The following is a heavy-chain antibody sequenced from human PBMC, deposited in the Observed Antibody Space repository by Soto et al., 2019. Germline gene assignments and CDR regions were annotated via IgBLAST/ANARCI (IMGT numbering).Heavy chain of an antibody. D-gene: IGHD3-22*01. J-gene: IGHJ6*02. CDR3: ARLGYYDSSGYPSGMDV. V-gene: IGHV5-10-1*01. Sequence: GESLKISCKGSGYSFTSYWISWVRQMPGKGLEWMGRIDPSDSYTNYSPSFQGHVTISADKSISTAYLQWSSLKASDTAMYYCARLGYYDSSGYPSGMDVWGQVTTVTVSS. CDR2: IDPSDSYT. CDR1: GYSFTSYW.